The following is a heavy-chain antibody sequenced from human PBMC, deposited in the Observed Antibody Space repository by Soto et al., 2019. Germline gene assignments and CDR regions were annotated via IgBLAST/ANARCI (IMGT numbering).Heavy chain of an antibody. J-gene: IGHJ4*02. V-gene: IGHV3-30*18. CDR1: GFTFSSYG. D-gene: IGHD1-1*01. Sequence: QVQLVESGGGVVQPGRSLRLSCAASGFTFSSYGMHWVRQAPGKGLVWVAVIAYDGSNKYYADSVKGRFTISRDNSKNTLYLQMNSLTAEDTAVYYCAKELEDGYFDYWGQGTLVTVSS. CDR3: AKELEDGYFDY. CDR2: IAYDGSNK.